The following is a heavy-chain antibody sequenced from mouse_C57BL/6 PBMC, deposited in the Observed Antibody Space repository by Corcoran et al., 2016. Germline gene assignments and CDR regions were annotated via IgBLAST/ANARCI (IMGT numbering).Heavy chain of an antibody. CDR1: GYTFTTYG. CDR3: ARWGYRYFDV. J-gene: IGHJ1*03. Sequence: QIQLVQSGPELKKPGETVKISCKASGYTFTTYGMSWVKQAPGKGLKWMGWINTYSGVPTYADDFKGRFAFSLETSASTAYLQINNLKNEDTATYFCARWGYRYFDVGGTGTTVTVSS. CDR2: INTYSGVP. V-gene: IGHV9-3*01.